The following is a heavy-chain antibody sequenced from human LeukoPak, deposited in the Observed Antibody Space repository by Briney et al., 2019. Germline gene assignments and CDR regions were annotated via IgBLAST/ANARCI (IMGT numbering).Heavy chain of an antibody. J-gene: IGHJ6*02. CDR2: ISYDGSNK. Sequence: GMSLRLSCAASGFTFSSYAMHWVRRAPGQGLEWVAVISYDGSNKYYADSVKGRFTIPRDNSKNTLYLQMNSLRAEDTAVYYCARDDCSSTSCYVGYYYGMDVWGQGTTVTVSS. D-gene: IGHD2-2*01. CDR1: GFTFSSYA. V-gene: IGHV3-30-3*01. CDR3: ARDDCSSTSCYVGYYYGMDV.